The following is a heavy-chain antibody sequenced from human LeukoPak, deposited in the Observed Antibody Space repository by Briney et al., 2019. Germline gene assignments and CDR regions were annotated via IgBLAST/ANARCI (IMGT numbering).Heavy chain of an antibody. CDR3: ARDRGVNINY. CDR1: GFTFSSYA. J-gene: IGHJ4*02. V-gene: IGHV3-7*03. CDR2: IKEDGSEK. Sequence: GRSLRLSCAASGFTFSSYAMHWVRQAPGKGLEWVANIKEDGSEKYYVDSVKGRFTISRDNAKDSLYLQMNSLRAEDTAVYYCARDRGVNINYWGQGTLVTVSS. D-gene: IGHD3-10*01.